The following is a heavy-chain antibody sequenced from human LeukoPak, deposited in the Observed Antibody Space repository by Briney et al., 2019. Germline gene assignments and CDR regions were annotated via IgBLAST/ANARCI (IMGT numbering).Heavy chain of an antibody. CDR3: ARDHGDAGNLRYYYYYYGMDV. CDR1: GYTFTGYY. D-gene: IGHD1-14*01. V-gene: IGHV1-2*02. Sequence: GASVKVSCKGSGYTFTGYYMHWVRQAPGQGLEWLGWINPNSGGTNYAQKFQGRVTMTRDTSISTAYMELSRLRSDDTAVYYCARDHGDAGNLRYYYYYYGMDVWGQGTTVTVSS. CDR2: INPNSGGT. J-gene: IGHJ6*02.